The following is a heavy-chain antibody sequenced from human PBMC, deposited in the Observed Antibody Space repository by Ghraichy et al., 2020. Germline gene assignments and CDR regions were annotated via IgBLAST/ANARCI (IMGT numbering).Heavy chain of an antibody. CDR3: ARDRGYLYDFDY. D-gene: IGHD3-16*01. V-gene: IGHV3-30*04. CDR1: GFFFSTYA. Sequence: GGSLRLSCAASGFFFSTYAVHWVRQAPGKGLEWVAVISYNGRNNSYADSVKGRFTISRANSKNTLYLQMDSLRPEYTAVYFCARDRGYLYDFDYWGRGTLVTVSS. CDR2: ISYNGRNN. J-gene: IGHJ4*02.